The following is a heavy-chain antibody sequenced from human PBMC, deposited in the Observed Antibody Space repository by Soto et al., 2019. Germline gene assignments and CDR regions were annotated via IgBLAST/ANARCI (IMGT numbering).Heavy chain of an antibody. Sequence: PVVSLRLSCAASGFTFSSYAMSWVRQAPGKGLEWVSAISGSGGSTYYADSVKGRFTISRDNSKNTLYLQMNSLRAEDTAVYYCARDPSGSTDHHFYHYGMDAWGQGPTVTVSS. D-gene: IGHD3-3*01. J-gene: IGHJ6*02. CDR2: ISGSGGST. V-gene: IGHV3-23*01. CDR3: ARDPSGSTDHHFYHYGMDA. CDR1: GFTFSSYA.